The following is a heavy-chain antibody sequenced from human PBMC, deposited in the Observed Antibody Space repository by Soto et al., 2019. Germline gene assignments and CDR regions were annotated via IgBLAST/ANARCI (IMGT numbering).Heavy chain of an antibody. CDR1: GGTFSSYT. CDR3: ARGTNGANEDYGMDV. CDR2: IIPILGIA. V-gene: IGHV1-69*02. D-gene: IGHD4-17*01. Sequence: QVQLVQSGAEVKKPGSSVKVSCKASGGTFSSYTISWVRQAPGQGLEWMGRIIPILGIANYAQKFQGRVTIXXDXSXXTAYMELSSLRSEDTAVYYCARGTNGANEDYGMDVWGQGTTVTVSS. J-gene: IGHJ6*02.